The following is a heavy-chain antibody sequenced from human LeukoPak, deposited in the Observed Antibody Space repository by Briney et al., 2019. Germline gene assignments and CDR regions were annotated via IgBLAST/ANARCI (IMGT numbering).Heavy chain of an antibody. CDR3: ARGSGYCRTANCYSFDY. J-gene: IGHJ4*02. V-gene: IGHV3-21*01. Sequence: GGSLRLSCAASGFTFSSYSMNWVRQAPGKGLEWVSSISSGSSYINNADSVQGRFAISRDNAKNSLYLQMNSLRVEDTAVYYCARGSGYCRTANCYSFDYWGQGTLVTVSS. D-gene: IGHD2-2*03. CDR1: GFTFSSYS. CDR2: ISSGSSYI.